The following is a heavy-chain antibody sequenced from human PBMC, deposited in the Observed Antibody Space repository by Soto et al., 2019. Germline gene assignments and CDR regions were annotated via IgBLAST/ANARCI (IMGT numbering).Heavy chain of an antibody. D-gene: IGHD4-17*01. V-gene: IGHV3-48*02. Sequence: GGSLRLSCAASGFTFSSYGMNWVRQAPGKGLEWVSYISKSSSSIHYADSVKGRFTISRDNGKNSLYLQMYSLRDEDTAVYYCARAALYGYDYWGQGTLVTVSS. CDR3: ARAALYGYDY. J-gene: IGHJ4*02. CDR1: GFTFSSYG. CDR2: ISKSSSSI.